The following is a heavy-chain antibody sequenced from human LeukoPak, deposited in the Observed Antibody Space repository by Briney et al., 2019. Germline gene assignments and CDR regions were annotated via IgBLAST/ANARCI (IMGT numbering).Heavy chain of an antibody. CDR1: GGSISSGGYY. J-gene: IGHJ5*02. CDR2: IYYSGST. D-gene: IGHD3-3*01. CDR3: ARDRGEPYDFWSGYPINWFDP. Sequence: SETLSLTCTVSGGSISSGGYYWSWIRQHPGKGLEWIGYIYYSGSTYYNPSLKSRVTISVDTSKNQFSLKLSSVTAADTAVYYCARDRGEPYDFWSGYPINWFDPWGQGTLVTVSS. V-gene: IGHV4-31*03.